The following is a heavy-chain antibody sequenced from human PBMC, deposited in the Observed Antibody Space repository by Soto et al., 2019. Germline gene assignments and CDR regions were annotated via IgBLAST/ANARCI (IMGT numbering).Heavy chain of an antibody. CDR2: ISGSGGST. V-gene: IGHV3-23*01. J-gene: IGHJ5*02. Sequence: PGGSLRLSCAASGFTFSSYAMSWVRQAPGKGLEWVSAISGSGGSTYYADSVKGRFTISRDNSKNTLYLQMNSLRAEDTAVYYCAKGAAGYCSGGSCYFWPVPNSSPFDPWGQGTLVTVSS. CDR1: GFTFSSYA. CDR3: AKGAAGYCSGGSCYFWPVPNSSPFDP. D-gene: IGHD2-15*01.